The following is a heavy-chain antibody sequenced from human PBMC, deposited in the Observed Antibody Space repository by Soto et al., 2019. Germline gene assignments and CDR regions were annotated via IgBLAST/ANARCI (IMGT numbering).Heavy chain of an antibody. V-gene: IGHV3-48*01. CDR1: GFTFSSYS. J-gene: IGHJ4*02. CDR3: ARTIFGVVIMGDS. CDR2: ISSSSSTI. Sequence: EVQLVESGGGLVQPGGSLRLSCAASGFTFSSYSMNWVRQAPGKGLEWVSYISSSSSTISYADSVKGRFTISRDNAKNSLYMQVNRLRAEDTAVYYCARTIFGVVIMGDSWGQGTLVTVSS. D-gene: IGHD3-3*01.